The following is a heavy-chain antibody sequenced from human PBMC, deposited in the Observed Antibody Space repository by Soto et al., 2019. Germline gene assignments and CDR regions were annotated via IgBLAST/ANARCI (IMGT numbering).Heavy chain of an antibody. V-gene: IGHV4-59*01. D-gene: IGHD3-16*01. Sequence: ASETLSLTCTVSGGSMSRYYWIWIRQAPGKGLEWIGYIYYSGYTKYDPSLKSRVTMLVDTSKNQFSLKLSSVTAADTAVYYCAGGMAPIELDFWGQGTLVTVS. CDR1: GGSMSRYY. CDR3: AGGMAPIELDF. J-gene: IGHJ4*02. CDR2: IYYSGYT.